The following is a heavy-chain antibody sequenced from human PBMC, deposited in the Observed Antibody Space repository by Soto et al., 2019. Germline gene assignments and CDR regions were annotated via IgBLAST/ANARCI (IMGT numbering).Heavy chain of an antibody. D-gene: IGHD3-3*01. Sequence: SETLSLTCTVSGGSISSYYWSWIRQPPGKGLEWIGNIYYSGSTNYNPSLKSRVTISVDTSKNQFSLKLSSVTAADTAVYYCARGSDTMAYYYYGMDVWGQGTTVTVSS. J-gene: IGHJ6*02. CDR3: ARGSDTMAYYYYGMDV. V-gene: IGHV4-59*01. CDR2: IYYSGST. CDR1: GGSISSYY.